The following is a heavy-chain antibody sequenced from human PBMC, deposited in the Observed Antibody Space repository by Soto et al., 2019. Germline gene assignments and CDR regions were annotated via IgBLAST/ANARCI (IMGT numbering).Heavy chain of an antibody. Sequence: ASVKVSCKASGGTFSSYAISWVRQAPGQGLEWMGGIIPIFGTANYAQKFQGRVTITADESTSTAYMELSSLRSEDTAVYYCARVVTVVKSFHYWYFDLWGRGTLVTVSS. CDR2: IIPIFGTA. CDR1: GGTFSSYA. V-gene: IGHV1-69*13. D-gene: IGHD2-15*01. CDR3: ARVVTVVKSFHYWYFDL. J-gene: IGHJ2*01.